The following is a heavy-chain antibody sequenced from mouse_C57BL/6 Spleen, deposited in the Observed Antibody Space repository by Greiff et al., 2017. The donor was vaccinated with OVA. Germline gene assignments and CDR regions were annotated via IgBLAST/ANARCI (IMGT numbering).Heavy chain of an antibody. Sequence: QVQLQQPGAELVRPGSSVKLSCKASGYTFTSYWMHWVKQRPIQGLEWIGNIDPSDSETHYNQKFKDKATLTVDKSSSTAYMQLSSLTSEDSAVYYCARSDYGNPYYAMDYWGQGTSVTVSS. J-gene: IGHJ4*01. V-gene: IGHV1-52*01. CDR2: IDPSDSET. D-gene: IGHD2-1*01. CDR1: GYTFTSYW. CDR3: ARSDYGNPYYAMDY.